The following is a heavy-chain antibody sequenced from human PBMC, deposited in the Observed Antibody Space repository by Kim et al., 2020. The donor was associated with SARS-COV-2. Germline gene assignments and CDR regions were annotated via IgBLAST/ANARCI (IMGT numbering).Heavy chain of an antibody. CDR3: ARDQVAYGDHVHGMDV. D-gene: IGHD4-17*01. J-gene: IGHJ6*01. CDR2: INPNSGGT. CDR1: GYTFTGYY. V-gene: IGHV1-2*02. Sequence: ASVKVSCKASGYTFTGYYMHWVRQAPGQGLEWMGWINPNSGGTNYAQKFQGRVTMTRDTSISTAYMELSRLRSDDTAVYYCARDQVAYGDHVHGMDVWGQGTTVTVSS.